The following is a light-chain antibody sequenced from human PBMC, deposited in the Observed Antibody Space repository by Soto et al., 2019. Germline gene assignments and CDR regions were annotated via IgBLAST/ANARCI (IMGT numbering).Light chain of an antibody. CDR3: QAWDSSTAV. Sequence: SYELTQPPSVSVSPGQTASITCSGYKLGDKDASWYQQKPGQSPVLVIHKDNRRPSGIPERFSGSNSGNSATLTISGTQAIDEADYYCQAWDSSTAVFGGGTKLTVL. V-gene: IGLV3-1*01. CDR2: KDN. J-gene: IGLJ2*01. CDR1: KLGDKD.